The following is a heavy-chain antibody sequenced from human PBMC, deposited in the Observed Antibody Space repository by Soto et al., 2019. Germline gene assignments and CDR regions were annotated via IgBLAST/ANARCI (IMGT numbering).Heavy chain of an antibody. CDR2: ISSSSTTK. CDR1: GFTFSSYS. V-gene: IGHV3-48*01. Sequence: EVQLVESGGGLVQPGGSLRLSCAASGFTFSSYSMKWVRQAPGKGLEWVSYISSSSTTKYYADSVKGRFTISRDNAKNSLYLQMNSLRAEDTDVYYCARDGCSGSNCLNWFDPWGQGTLVTVAS. CDR3: ARDGCSGSNCLNWFDP. D-gene: IGHD2-15*01. J-gene: IGHJ5*02.